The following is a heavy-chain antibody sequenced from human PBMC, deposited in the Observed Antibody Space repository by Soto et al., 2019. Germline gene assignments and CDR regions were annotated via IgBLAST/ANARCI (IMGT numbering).Heavy chain of an antibody. CDR3: ATKIVGAARAGGPYYYGMDA. J-gene: IGHJ6*02. CDR2: FDPAGGET. Sequence: ASVKVSSQVSGYSLTEFSMHWLRQAPGKGLEWMGGFDPAGGETIYEQTLQGRVTMTVDTSTDTASMELSSLRSADTAVYYCATKIVGAARAGGPYYYGMDAWGQGTTVTVSS. V-gene: IGHV1-24*01. CDR1: GYSLTEFS. D-gene: IGHD6-6*01.